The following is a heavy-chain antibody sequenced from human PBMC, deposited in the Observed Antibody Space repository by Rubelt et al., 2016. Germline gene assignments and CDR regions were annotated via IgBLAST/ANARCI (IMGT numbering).Heavy chain of an antibody. CDR1: GFAFSSYA. V-gene: IGHV3-23*04. J-gene: IGHJ4*02. D-gene: IGHD3/OR15-3a*01. CDR3: AKGTGTYVPKYYFDY. CDR2: ISGSGGST. Sequence: EVQLVESGGDLVQPGGSLRLSCAASGFAFSSYAMSWVRQAPGKGLEWVSAISGSGGSTYYADSVKGRFTISRDNSKNTLYLQVNSLRSEDTAGYYCAKGTGTYVPKYYFDYWGQGTLVTVSS.